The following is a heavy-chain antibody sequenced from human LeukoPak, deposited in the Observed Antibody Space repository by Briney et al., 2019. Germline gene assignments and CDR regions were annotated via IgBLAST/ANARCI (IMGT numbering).Heavy chain of an antibody. CDR1: GLTFSSYD. V-gene: IGHV3-23*01. CDR3: AKESPYAVGGSGRFYYFDY. Sequence: PGGSLRLSCAASGLTFSSYDISWVRQTPGKGLEWVSAISNRGRTYYTDSVKGRFSISRDDSKNTVHLQMNSLRAEDTAVYYCAKESPYAVGGSGRFYYFDYWGQGALVTVSS. D-gene: IGHD1-26*01. CDR2: ISNRGRT. J-gene: IGHJ4*02.